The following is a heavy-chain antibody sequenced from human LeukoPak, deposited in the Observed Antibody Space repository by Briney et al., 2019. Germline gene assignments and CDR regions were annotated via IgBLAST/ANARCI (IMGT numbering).Heavy chain of an antibody. J-gene: IGHJ6*03. CDR1: GFTFSSYE. CDR3: ARDRRGDGYNPHYYYYYYMDV. D-gene: IGHD5-24*01. CDR2: ISSSSSTK. V-gene: IGHV3-48*03. Sequence: PGGSLRLSCAASGFTFSSYEMNWVRQAPGKGLEWVSYISSSSSTKYYADSVKGRFTISRDNAKNSLYLQMNSLRVEDTAVYYCARDRRGDGYNPHYYYYYYMDVWGKGTTVTVSS.